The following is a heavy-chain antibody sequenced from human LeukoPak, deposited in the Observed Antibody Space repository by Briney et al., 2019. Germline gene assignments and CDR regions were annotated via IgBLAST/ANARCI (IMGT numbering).Heavy chain of an antibody. CDR2: ISYDGSNK. Sequence: GGSLRLSCAASGFTFSSYAMHWVRQAPGKGLEWVAVISYDGSNKYYADSVKGRFTISRDNSKSTLYLQMNSLRAEDTAVYYCAGPFGAGDCTNGVCSVYWGQGTLVTVSS. J-gene: IGHJ4*02. V-gene: IGHV3-30*04. CDR1: GFTFSSYA. CDR3: AGPFGAGDCTNGVCSVY. D-gene: IGHD2-8*01.